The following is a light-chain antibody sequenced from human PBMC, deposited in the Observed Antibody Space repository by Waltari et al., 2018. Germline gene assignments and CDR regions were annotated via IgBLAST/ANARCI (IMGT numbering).Light chain of an antibody. V-gene: IGLV2-14*03. CDR1: SIDLGPYDY. CDR2: VVS. J-gene: IGLJ2*01. Sequence: QSALTQPASVSGSPGQSTSISCTGTSIDLGPYDYVSWYQQQPGKAPKMMIYVVSHRPSGVSNRFSGSKSGNTASLIISGLQSEDEGDYYCSSYSGTNTRVIFGGGTKLTVL. CDR3: SSYSGTNTRVI.